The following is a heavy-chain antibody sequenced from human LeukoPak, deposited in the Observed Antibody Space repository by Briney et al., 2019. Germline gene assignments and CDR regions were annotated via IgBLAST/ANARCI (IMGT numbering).Heavy chain of an antibody. J-gene: IGHJ4*02. CDR2: ISGSGGST. Sequence: GGSLRLSCAASGFTFSSYGMSWVRQAPGKGREWVSAISGSGGSTYYADSVKGRFTISRDNSKNTLYLQMNSLRAEDTAVYYCARGPYSSGWSRIDYWGQGTLVTISS. D-gene: IGHD6-13*01. CDR3: ARGPYSSGWSRIDY. CDR1: GFTFSSYG. V-gene: IGHV3-23*01.